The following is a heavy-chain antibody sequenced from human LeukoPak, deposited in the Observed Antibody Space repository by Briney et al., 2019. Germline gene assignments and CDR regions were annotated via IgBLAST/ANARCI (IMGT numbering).Heavy chain of an antibody. CDR1: GFTFSSYA. J-gene: IGHJ6*02. D-gene: IGHD6-19*01. V-gene: IGHV3-23*01. CDR2: ISGSGGST. CDR3: AKAMDSSGWKRQDYYGMDV. Sequence: PGGSLRLSCAASGFTFSSYAMSWVRQAPGKGLEWVSAISGSGGSTYYADSVKGRFTISRDNSKNTLYLQMNSLRAEDTAVYYCAKAMDSSGWKRQDYYGMDVWGQGTTVTVSS.